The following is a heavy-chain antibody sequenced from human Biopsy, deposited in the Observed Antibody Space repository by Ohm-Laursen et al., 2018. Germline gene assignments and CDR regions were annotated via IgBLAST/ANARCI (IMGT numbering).Heavy chain of an antibody. CDR3: ALQSVAQMKNFDY. D-gene: IGHD6-19*01. Sequence: SVKVSCKASGFSFAGYYIHWVRQAPGQGLEWMGWISPKSGGTNYAQKFQGNITMTKNTSMSTAYMEMSRLRSDDTAVYYCALQSVAQMKNFDYWGQGTLVTVSS. CDR2: ISPKSGGT. V-gene: IGHV1-2*02. CDR1: GFSFAGYY. J-gene: IGHJ4*02.